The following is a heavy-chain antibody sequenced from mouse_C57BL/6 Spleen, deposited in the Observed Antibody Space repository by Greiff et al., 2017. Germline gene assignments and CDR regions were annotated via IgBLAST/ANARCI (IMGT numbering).Heavy chain of an antibody. V-gene: IGHV2-2*01. J-gene: IGHJ1*03. CDR2: IWSGGST. Sequence: VQLQQSGPGLVQPSQSLSITCTVSGFSLTSYGVHWVRQSPGKGLEWLGVIWSGGSTDYNAAFISRLSISKDNSKSQVFFKMNSLQADDTAIYYCARNYGSIHWYFDVWGTGTTVTVSS. D-gene: IGHD1-1*01. CDR1: GFSLTSYG. CDR3: ARNYGSIHWYFDV.